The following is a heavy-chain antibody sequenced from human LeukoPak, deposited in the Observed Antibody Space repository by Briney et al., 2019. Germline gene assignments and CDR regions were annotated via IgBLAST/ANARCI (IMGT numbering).Heavy chain of an antibody. Sequence: PSETLSLTCAVYGGSFSGYYWSWIRQPPGKGLEWIGEINHSGSTNYNPSLKSRVTISVDTSKNQFSLKLSSVTAADTALYYCASLNLRGGYYTFDYWGQGALVTVSS. D-gene: IGHD3-22*01. J-gene: IGHJ4*02. V-gene: IGHV4-34*01. CDR3: ASLNLRGGYYTFDY. CDR1: GGSFSGYY. CDR2: INHSGST.